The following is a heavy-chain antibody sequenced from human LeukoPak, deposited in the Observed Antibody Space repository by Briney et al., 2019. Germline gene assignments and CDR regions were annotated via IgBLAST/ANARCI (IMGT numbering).Heavy chain of an antibody. Sequence: PGGSLRLSCAASGFTFSIYAMGWVRQAPGKGLEWVSGISDSGGNTYYADSVKGRFTISRDNSKNTLYLQMNSLRAEDTAVYYCAKMDSDYYIDFWGQGTLVTVSS. CDR3: AKMDSDYYIDF. CDR1: GFTFSIYA. D-gene: IGHD3/OR15-3a*01. V-gene: IGHV3-23*01. CDR2: ISDSGGNT. J-gene: IGHJ4*02.